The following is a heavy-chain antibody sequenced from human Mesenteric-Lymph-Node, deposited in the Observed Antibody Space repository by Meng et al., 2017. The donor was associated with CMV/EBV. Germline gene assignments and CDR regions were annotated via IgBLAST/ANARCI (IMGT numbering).Heavy chain of an antibody. CDR1: GFTFSSYA. Sequence: GGSLRLSCVASGFTFSSYAVSWVRQAPGKGLEWVSSISGGGRNTYYSDSVKGRFTISRDNSENTLYVQMNSLRAEDTAIYYCAKGGYCSSPSCYAGIKKWFDPWGQGTLVTVSS. V-gene: IGHV3-23*01. CDR2: ISGGGRNT. J-gene: IGHJ5*02. D-gene: IGHD2-2*01. CDR3: AKGGYCSSPSCYAGIKKWFDP.